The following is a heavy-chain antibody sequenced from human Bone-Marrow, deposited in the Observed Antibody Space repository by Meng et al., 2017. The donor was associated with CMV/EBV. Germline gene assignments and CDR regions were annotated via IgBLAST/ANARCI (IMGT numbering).Heavy chain of an antibody. CDR3: ARVSWRGFDY. Sequence: SFGISGDSVSSNSAAWNWIRQSPSRGLEWLGRTYYRSKWYNDYAVSVKSRITINPDTSKNQFSLQLNSVTPEDTAVYYCARVSWRGFDYWGQGTMVNGAS. J-gene: IGHJ4*02. CDR1: GDSVSSNSAA. CDR2: TYYRSKWYN. V-gene: IGHV6-1*01. D-gene: IGHD1-1*01.